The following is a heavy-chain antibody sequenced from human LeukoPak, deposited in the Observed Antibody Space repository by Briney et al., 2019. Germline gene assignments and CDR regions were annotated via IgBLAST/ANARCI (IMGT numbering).Heavy chain of an antibody. CDR1: GFTFGDYG. J-gene: IGHJ4*02. CDR3: TRAADSGYGDY. V-gene: IGHV3-49*03. Sequence: PGGSLRLSCAASGFTFGDYGMSWFRQAPGKGLEWVGFIRSKIYGGTTEYAASVKGRFTISRDDSKSIAYLQMNSLKTEDTAVYYCTRAADSGYGDYWGQGTLVTVSS. CDR2: IRSKIYGGTT. D-gene: IGHD5-12*01.